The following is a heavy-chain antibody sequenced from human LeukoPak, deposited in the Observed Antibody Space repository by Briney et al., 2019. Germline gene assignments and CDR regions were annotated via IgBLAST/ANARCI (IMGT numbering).Heavy chain of an antibody. CDR2: IIPIFGTA. V-gene: IGHV1-69*05. D-gene: IGHD2-8*01. Sequence: SVKVSCKASGGTFSSYAISWVRQAPGQGLEWMGRIIPIFGTANYAQKFQGRVTITTDESTSTAYMELSSLRSKDTAVYYCASSGYCTNGVCYTLDYWGQGTLVTVSS. CDR3: ASSGYCTNGVCYTLDY. CDR1: GGTFSSYA. J-gene: IGHJ4*02.